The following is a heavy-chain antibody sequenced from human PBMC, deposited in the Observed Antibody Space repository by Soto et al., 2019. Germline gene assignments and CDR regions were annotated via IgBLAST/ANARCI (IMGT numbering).Heavy chain of an antibody. CDR3: ARRSGGSSSWFDP. V-gene: IGHV4-30-4*01. D-gene: IGHD6-6*01. J-gene: IGHJ5*02. CDR1: GGSISSGDYY. Sequence: TLSLTCTVSGGSISSGDYYWSWIRQPPGKGLEWIGYIYYSGSTYYNPSLKSRVTISVDTSKNQFSLKLSSVTAADTAVYYCARRSGGSSSWFDPWGQGTLVTVSS. CDR2: IYYSGST.